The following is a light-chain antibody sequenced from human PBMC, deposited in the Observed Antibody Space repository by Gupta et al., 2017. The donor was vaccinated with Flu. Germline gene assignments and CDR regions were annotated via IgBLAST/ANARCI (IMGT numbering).Light chain of an antibody. V-gene: IGKV3-11*01. CDR1: QNVSIY. J-gene: IGKJ4*01. Sequence: PATLSLSPGERATLSCRTSQNVSIYIAWYQQKPGQAPRLLIFDSSTRATDIPTRFSGSGSGTDFTLTISGLEPEDFAVYYCQQREKWPVTFGRGTEVEI. CDR3: QQREKWPVT. CDR2: DSS.